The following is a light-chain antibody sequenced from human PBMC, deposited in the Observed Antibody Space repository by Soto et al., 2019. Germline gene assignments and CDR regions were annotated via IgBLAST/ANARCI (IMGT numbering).Light chain of an antibody. CDR3: QQSFSTPWT. Sequence: DIQMTQSPSSLSASVGDRVTLTYRASQTISNFLNWYQQKKGNAPKLLIYDASNLHSGVPSRFSGSGSGTDFTLTISSLQPEDFATYFCQQSFSTPWTFGQGTKVELK. J-gene: IGKJ1*01. CDR1: QTISNF. V-gene: IGKV1-39*01. CDR2: DAS.